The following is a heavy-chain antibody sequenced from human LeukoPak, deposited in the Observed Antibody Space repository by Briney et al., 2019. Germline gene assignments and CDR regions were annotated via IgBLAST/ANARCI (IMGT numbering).Heavy chain of an antibody. CDR1: GFTFSNFA. Sequence: PGGSLRLSCAASGFTFSNFAVSWVRQAPGKGLEWVSGISGSGDSTYYADSAKGRFTISRDNAKNSLYLQMNSLRAEDTAVYYCASGHTGPFDYWGQGTLVTVSS. J-gene: IGHJ4*02. CDR3: ASGHTGPFDY. D-gene: IGHD1-26*01. CDR2: ISGSGDST. V-gene: IGHV3-23*01.